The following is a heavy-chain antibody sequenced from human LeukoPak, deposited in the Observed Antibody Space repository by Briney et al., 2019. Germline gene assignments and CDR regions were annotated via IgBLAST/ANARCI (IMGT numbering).Heavy chain of an antibody. Sequence: PGGSLRLSCAASGFTFSTYAMSWVRQAPGKGLEWVSAISGSGHSTFYADSVKGRFTISSDSSKNTLYLQMNSLGAEDTAVYYCVKRRGESSGWGAFDIWGQGTMVTVSS. CDR3: VKRRGESSGWGAFDI. V-gene: IGHV3-23*01. J-gene: IGHJ3*02. CDR1: GFTFSTYA. CDR2: ISGSGHST. D-gene: IGHD6-19*01.